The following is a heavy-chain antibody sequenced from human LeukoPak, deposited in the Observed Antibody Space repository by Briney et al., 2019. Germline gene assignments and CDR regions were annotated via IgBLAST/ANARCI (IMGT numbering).Heavy chain of an antibody. Sequence: SETLSLTCTVSGVSISSFYWSWIRQPPRGGLEWIGYISDSGSTNYNPSLQSRVTISVDTSKNQFSLKLSSVTAADTAVYYCGRDNYDILTGYYTGQHPWGQGTLVTVSS. D-gene: IGHD3-9*01. CDR3: GRDNYDILTGYYTGQHP. V-gene: IGHV4-59*01. CDR2: ISDSGST. CDR1: GVSISSFY. J-gene: IGHJ5*02.